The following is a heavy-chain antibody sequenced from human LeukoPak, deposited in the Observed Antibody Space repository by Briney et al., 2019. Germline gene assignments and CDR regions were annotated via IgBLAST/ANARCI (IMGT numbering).Heavy chain of an antibody. CDR3: ARGRQRVFSRAAWFDP. Sequence: PSETLSLTCAVFGGSFDGYYWSWIRQPPGKGLEWIGEITYDGSTNYNPSLKSRVIISVDTSKNRFSLKLSSVTAADTAVYYGARGRQRVFSRAAWFDPWGQGTLVTVSS. CDR1: GGSFDGYY. J-gene: IGHJ5*02. V-gene: IGHV4-34*01. D-gene: IGHD2-2*01. CDR2: ITYDGST.